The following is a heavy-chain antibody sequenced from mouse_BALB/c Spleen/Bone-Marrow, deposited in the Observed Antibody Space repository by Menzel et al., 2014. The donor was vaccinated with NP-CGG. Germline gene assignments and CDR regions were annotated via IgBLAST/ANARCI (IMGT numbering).Heavy chain of an antibody. CDR1: GYTFTSYW. J-gene: IGHJ3*01. Sequence: QVQLQQSGAELAKPGASVKMSCKASGYTFTSYWMHWVKQRPGQGLEWIGYINPSTGYTEYNQKFKDKATLTADKSSSAACMQLSGVTAEGSAVCYCGRRACGGGCGFAYWGQGTLVAVSA. CDR3: GRRACGGGCGFAY. CDR2: INPSTGYT. D-gene: IGHD1-1*02. V-gene: IGHV1-7*01.